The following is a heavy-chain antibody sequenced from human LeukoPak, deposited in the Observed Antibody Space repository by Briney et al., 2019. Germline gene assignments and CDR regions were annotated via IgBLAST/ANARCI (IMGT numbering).Heavy chain of an antibody. CDR2: IYHSGST. CDR3: ARWGETSALRVHAFDI. V-gene: IGHV4-30-2*01. Sequence: SETLSLTCTVSGGSISSGGYYWSWIRQPPGKGLEWIGYIYHSGSTYYNPSLKSRVTFSVDTSKHQFSLKLSSVTAADTAVYYCARWGETSALRVHAFDIWGQGTMVTVSS. J-gene: IGHJ3*02. D-gene: IGHD3-10*01. CDR1: GGSISSGGYY.